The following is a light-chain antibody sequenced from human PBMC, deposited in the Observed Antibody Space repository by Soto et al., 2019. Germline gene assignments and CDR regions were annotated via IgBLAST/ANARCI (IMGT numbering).Light chain of an antibody. CDR1: SSDVGTYNY. Sequence: QSALTQTPSASGSPGQSVTISCTGTSSDVGTYNYVSWYQQHPGKAPKLMIYEVTKRPSGVPDRFSGSKSGNTASLTVSGLQAEDEADYYCSSYAGSDNPVVFGGGTKVTVL. V-gene: IGLV2-8*01. CDR3: SSYAGSDNPVV. CDR2: EVT. J-gene: IGLJ2*01.